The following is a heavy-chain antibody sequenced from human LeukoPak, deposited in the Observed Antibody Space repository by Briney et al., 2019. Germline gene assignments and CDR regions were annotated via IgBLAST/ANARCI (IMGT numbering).Heavy chain of an antibody. CDR1: GYTFTSHG. Sequence: ASVKVSCKASGYTFTSHGISWVRQAPGQGLEWMGWVSAYNGNTNYAQNLQDRVTMTTDTSTSTAYMELRSLRSDDTAVYYCARDRDFWSGYASYNWFDPWGQGTLVTVSS. CDR3: ARDRDFWSGYASYNWFDP. J-gene: IGHJ5*02. D-gene: IGHD3-3*01. V-gene: IGHV1-18*01. CDR2: VSAYNGNT.